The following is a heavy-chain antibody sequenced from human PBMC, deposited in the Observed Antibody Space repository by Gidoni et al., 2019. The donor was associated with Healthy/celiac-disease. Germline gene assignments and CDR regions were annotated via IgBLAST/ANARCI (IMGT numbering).Heavy chain of an antibody. D-gene: IGHD5-12*01. CDR3: ARSLGRVKAGYNNWFDP. J-gene: IGHJ5*02. V-gene: IGHV6-1*01. CDR2: TYYRSKWYN. CDR1: GDSVSSNSAA. Sequence: QVQLQQSGPGLVKPSQTLSLTCAISGDSVSSNSAAWNWIRQSPSRGLEWLGRTYYRSKWYNDYAVSVKSRITINPDTSKNQFSLQLNSVTPEDTAVYYCARSLGRVKAGYNNWFDPWGQGTLVTVSS.